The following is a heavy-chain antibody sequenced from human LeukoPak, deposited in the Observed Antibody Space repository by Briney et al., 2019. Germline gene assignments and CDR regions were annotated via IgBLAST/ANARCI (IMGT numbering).Heavy chain of an antibody. CDR3: AKDLYYGAGPDY. CDR1: GFTFSSYG. CDR2: IWYDGSNK. Sequence: PGRSLRLSCAASGFTFSSYGMHWVRQAPGKGLEWVAVIWYDGSNKYYADSVKGRFTISRDNSKNRLYLQMNSLRAEDTAVYYCAKDLYYGAGPDYWGQGTLVTVSS. V-gene: IGHV3-33*06. J-gene: IGHJ4*02. D-gene: IGHD3-3*01.